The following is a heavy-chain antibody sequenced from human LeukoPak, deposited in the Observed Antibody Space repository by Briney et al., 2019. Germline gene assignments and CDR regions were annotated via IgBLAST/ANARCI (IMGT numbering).Heavy chain of an antibody. CDR2: IIPIFGTA. V-gene: IGHV1-69*13. Sequence: SVKVSCKASGSTVSSYAISWVRQAPGQGLEWMGRIIPIFGTANYAQKFQGRVTITADESTSTAYMELSSLRSEDTAVYYCARGSCGGDCHELGYWGQGTLVTVSS. J-gene: IGHJ4*02. CDR3: ARGSCGGDCHELGY. D-gene: IGHD2-21*02. CDR1: GSTVSSYA.